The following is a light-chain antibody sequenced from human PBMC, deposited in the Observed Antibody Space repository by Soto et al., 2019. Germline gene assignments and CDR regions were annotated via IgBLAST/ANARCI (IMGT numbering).Light chain of an antibody. J-gene: IGKJ1*01. CDR3: QQYGSSPWT. CDR2: GAS. CDR1: QSVSSSY. Sequence: IVLTQSPCTLSVSPGERATLSCRASQSVSSSYLAWYQQKPGQAPRLXIYGASSRATGIPDRFSGSGSGTDFTLTISRLEPEDFAVYYCQQYGSSPWTFGQGTKVDIK. V-gene: IGKV3-20*01.